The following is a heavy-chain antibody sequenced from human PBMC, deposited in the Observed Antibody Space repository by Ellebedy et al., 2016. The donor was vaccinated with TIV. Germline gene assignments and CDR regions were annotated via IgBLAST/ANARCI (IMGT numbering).Heavy chain of an antibody. D-gene: IGHD3-10*01. CDR1: GYTFTSYY. Sequence: AASVKVSCKASGYTFTSYYMHWVRQAPGQGLEWMGWINPNSGGTNYAQKFQGRVTMTRDTSISTAYMELSRLRSDDTAVYYCASFYGSGSYYTHPPYYYYGMDVWGQGTTVTVSS. V-gene: IGHV1-2*02. J-gene: IGHJ6*02. CDR2: INPNSGGT. CDR3: ASFYGSGSYYTHPPYYYYGMDV.